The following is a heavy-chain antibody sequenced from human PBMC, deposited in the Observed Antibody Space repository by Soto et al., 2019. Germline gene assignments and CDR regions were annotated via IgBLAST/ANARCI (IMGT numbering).Heavy chain of an antibody. V-gene: IGHV4-34*01. CDR3: TRNNGGVLMVYSIGGWFDP. J-gene: IGHJ5*02. Sequence: QVQLQQWGAGLLKPSETLSLTCAVYGGSFSGYCWSRIREPPGKGLEWIGEFNNSGSTNYNTSLQSRVTISVDTSKNPFSLQLSSVTAAGTAVYYWTRNNGGVLMVYSIGGWFDPLGQGTLVTVSS. CDR2: FNNSGST. D-gene: IGHD2-8*01. CDR1: GGSFSGYC.